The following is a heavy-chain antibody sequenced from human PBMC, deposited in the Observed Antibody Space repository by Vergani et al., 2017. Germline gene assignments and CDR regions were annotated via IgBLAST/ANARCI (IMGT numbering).Heavy chain of an antibody. CDR2: IYYSGST. CDR3: ARHMKAVGIPIWFDP. D-gene: IGHD6-13*01. CDR1: GGSINSSSHY. J-gene: IGHJ5*02. V-gene: IGHV4-39*01. Sequence: QLQLQESGPGLVKPSETLSLTCTVSGGSINSSSHYWGWIRQPPGKGLEWIGSIYYSGSTYYNPSLKSRVTISVDTSKNQFSLKLSSVTAADTAVYYCARHMKAVGIPIWFDPWGQGTLVTVSS.